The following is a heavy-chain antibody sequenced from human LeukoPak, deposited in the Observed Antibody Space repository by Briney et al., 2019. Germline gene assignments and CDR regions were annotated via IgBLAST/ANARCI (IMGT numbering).Heavy chain of an antibody. CDR2: IYYSGST. CDR1: GGSISSSSYY. J-gene: IGHJ4*02. D-gene: IGHD5-12*01. CDR3: ASNRVDIVATSFDY. V-gene: IGHV4-39*07. Sequence: SETLSLTCTVSGGSISSSSYYWGWIRQPPGKGLEWIGSIYYSGSTYYNPSLKSRVTISVDTSKNQFSLKLSSVTAADTAVYYCASNRVDIVATSFDYWGQGTLVTVSS.